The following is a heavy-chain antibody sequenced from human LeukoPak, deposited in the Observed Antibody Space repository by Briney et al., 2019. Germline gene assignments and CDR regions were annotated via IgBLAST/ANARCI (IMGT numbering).Heavy chain of an antibody. J-gene: IGHJ4*02. D-gene: IGHD4-17*01. CDR2: IRYDGSNK. CDR3: AKDLRDGDYRFDY. Sequence: LPGGSLRLSCAASGFTFSSHGMHWVRQAPGKGLEWVAFIRYDGSNKYYADSVKGRFTISRDNSKNTLYLQMNSLRAEDTAVYYCAKDLRDGDYRFDYWGQGTLVTVSS. V-gene: IGHV3-30*02. CDR1: GFTFSSHG.